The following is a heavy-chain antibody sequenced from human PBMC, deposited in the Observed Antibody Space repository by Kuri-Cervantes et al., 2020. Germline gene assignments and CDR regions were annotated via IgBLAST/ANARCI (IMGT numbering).Heavy chain of an antibody. CDR1: GYTFTSYD. CDR3: ARERIKTYYYDSSGYYSDY. V-gene: IGHV1-8*01. CDR2: MNPNSGNT. D-gene: IGHD3-22*01. J-gene: IGHJ4*02. Sequence: ASVKVSCKASGYTFTSYDINWVRQATGQGLEWMGWMNPNSGNTGYAQKFQGRVTMTRDTSTSTVYMELSSLRSEDTAVYCCARERIKTYYYDSSGYYSDYWGQGTLVTVSS.